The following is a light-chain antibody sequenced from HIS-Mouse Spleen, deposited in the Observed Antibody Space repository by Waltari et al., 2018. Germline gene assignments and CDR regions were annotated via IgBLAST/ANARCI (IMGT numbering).Light chain of an antibody. CDR2: DVS. V-gene: IGLV2-14*03. CDR1: SSDVGGYNY. Sequence: QSALTQPASVSGSPGQSITISCTGTSSDVGGYNYVSWYQQHPGKAPKLMIYDVSNRPSGVSNRVFGSKSGNTASLTISGLQAEDEADYYCSSYTSSSTLVFGGGTKLTVL. CDR3: SSYTSSSTLV. J-gene: IGLJ2*01.